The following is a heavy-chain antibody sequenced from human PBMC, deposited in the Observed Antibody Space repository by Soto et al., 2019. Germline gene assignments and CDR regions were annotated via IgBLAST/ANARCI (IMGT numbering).Heavy chain of an antibody. V-gene: IGHV3-74*01. D-gene: IGHD3-10*01. CDR3: ARPLGITMVRPSGMAV. CDR1: GFTFSSYW. J-gene: IGHJ6*02. Sequence: PGGSLRLSCAASGFTFSSYWMHWVRQAPGKGLVWVSRINSDGSSTSYADSVKGRFTISRDDAKNTLYLQMNSLRAEDTAVYYCARPLGITMVRPSGMAVWGHGTTVTVSS. CDR2: INSDGSST.